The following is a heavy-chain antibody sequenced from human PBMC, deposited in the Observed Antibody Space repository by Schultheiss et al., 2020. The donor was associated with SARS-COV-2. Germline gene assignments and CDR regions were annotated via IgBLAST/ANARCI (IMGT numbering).Heavy chain of an antibody. Sequence: SVKVSCKASGGTFSSYAISWVRQAPGQGLEWMGGIIPIFGTANYAQKFQGRVTITADESTSTAYMELSSLRSEDTAVYYCARVELVEEPYYYYGMDVWGQGTTVTVSS. J-gene: IGHJ6*02. V-gene: IGHV1-69*13. D-gene: IGHD1-26*01. CDR1: GGTFSSYA. CDR2: IIPIFGTA. CDR3: ARVELVEEPYYYYGMDV.